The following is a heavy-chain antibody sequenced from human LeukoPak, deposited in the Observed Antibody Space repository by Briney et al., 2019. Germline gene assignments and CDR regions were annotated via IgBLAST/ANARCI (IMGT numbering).Heavy chain of an antibody. CDR2: INPNSGGT. CDR1: GYTFTGYY. D-gene: IGHD2-2*01. CDR3: ARDRPYCSSTSCLDAFDI. Sequence: ASVKVSCKASGYTFTGYYMHWVRQAPGQGLEWTGWINPNSGGTNYAQKFQGRVTMTRDTSISTAYMELSRLRSDDTAVYYCARDRPYCSSTSCLDAFDIWGQGTMVTVSS. J-gene: IGHJ3*02. V-gene: IGHV1-2*02.